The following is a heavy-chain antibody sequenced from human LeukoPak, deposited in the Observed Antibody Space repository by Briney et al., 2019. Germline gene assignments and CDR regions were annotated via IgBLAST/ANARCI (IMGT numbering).Heavy chain of an antibody. CDR1: GFTFSSYS. Sequence: GSLRLSCAASGFTFSSYSMNWVRQAPGKGLEWVSSISSSSSYIYYADSVKGRFTISRDNAKNSLYLQMNSLRAEDTAVYYCARDLAYYYDSSGYPAWGQGTLVTVSS. D-gene: IGHD3-22*01. CDR2: ISSSSSYI. J-gene: IGHJ5*02. CDR3: ARDLAYYYDSSGYPA. V-gene: IGHV3-21*01.